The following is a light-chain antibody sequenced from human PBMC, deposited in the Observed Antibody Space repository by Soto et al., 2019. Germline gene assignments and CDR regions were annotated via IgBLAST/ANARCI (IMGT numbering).Light chain of an antibody. CDR3: QQSYSTTWT. V-gene: IGKV1-5*01. CDR2: DAS. Sequence: DIQMTQSPSTLSASVGDRVTITCRASQSVRSWLAWYQQKPGRAPKFLIYDASSLESGVPSRFSGSGSETDFTLTISSLQPEDFATYSCQQSYSTTWTFGQGTKVDIK. CDR1: QSVRSW. J-gene: IGKJ1*01.